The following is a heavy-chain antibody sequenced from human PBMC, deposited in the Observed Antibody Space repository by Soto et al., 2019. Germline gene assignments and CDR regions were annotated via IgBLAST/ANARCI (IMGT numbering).Heavy chain of an antibody. CDR3: ARHVDGVLDY. CDR2: IYYSGST. Sequence: SETLSLTCTVSGGSISSYYWSWIRQPPGKGLEWIGYIYYSGSTNSNPSLKSRVTISVGTSKNQFPLKLSSVTAADTAVYYCARHVDGVLDYWGQGTLVTVSS. J-gene: IGHJ4*02. D-gene: IGHD4-17*01. CDR1: GGSISSYY. V-gene: IGHV4-59*08.